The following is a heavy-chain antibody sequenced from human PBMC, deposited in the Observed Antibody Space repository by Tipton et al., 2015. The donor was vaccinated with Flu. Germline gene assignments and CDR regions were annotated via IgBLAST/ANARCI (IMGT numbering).Heavy chain of an antibody. V-gene: IGHV4-38-2*01. CDR1: GFTFSIYA. CDR2: IFHTGST. CDR3: ARRDFSNYVSDPKNWFDR. J-gene: IGHJ5*02. D-gene: IGHD4-11*01. Sequence: LRLSCAASGFTFSIYAMSWVRQAPGKGLEWIGNIFHTGSTYYNPSLKSRVTLSVDTSKNQFSLKVISVTAADTAVYYCARRDFSNYVSDPKNWFDRWGQGILVTVSS.